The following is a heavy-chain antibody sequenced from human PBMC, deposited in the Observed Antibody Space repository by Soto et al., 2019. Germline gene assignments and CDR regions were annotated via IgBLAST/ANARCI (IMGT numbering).Heavy chain of an antibody. Sequence: QVQLVQSGAEVKKPGSSVKVSCKASGGTFSSYAISWVRQAPGQGLEWMGGITPIFGTANYAQKFQGRVTITADESTSTAYMELSSLRSEDTAVYYCARRSAFYDSSGYYHGVSDYWGQGTLVTVSS. CDR3: ARRSAFYDSSGYYHGVSDY. D-gene: IGHD3-22*01. J-gene: IGHJ4*02. CDR2: ITPIFGTA. CDR1: GGTFSSYA. V-gene: IGHV1-69*12.